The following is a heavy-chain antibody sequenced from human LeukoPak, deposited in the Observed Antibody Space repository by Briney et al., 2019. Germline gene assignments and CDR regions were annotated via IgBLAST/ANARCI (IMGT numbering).Heavy chain of an antibody. Sequence: SQTLSLTCTVSGGSISSGSYYWSWIRQPAGKGLEWIGRIYTSGSTNYNPSLKSRVTISVDTSKNQFSLKLSSVTAADTAVYYCARVVVAATGGATDAFDIWGQGTLDTVSS. CDR3: ARVVVAATGGATDAFDI. CDR1: GGSISSGSYY. V-gene: IGHV4-61*02. CDR2: IYTSGST. J-gene: IGHJ3*02. D-gene: IGHD2-15*01.